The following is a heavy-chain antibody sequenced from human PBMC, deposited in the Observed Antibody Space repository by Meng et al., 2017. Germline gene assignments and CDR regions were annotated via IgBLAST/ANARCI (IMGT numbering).Heavy chain of an antibody. CDR3: AASYGSGSYSNWFDP. CDR1: GFTFTSSA. D-gene: IGHD3-10*01. J-gene: IGHJ5*02. Sequence: SVKVSCKASGFTFTSSAVQWVRQARGQRLEWIGWIVVGSGNTNYAQKFQERVTITRDMSTSTAYMELSSLRSEDTAVYYCAASYGSGSYSNWFDPWGQGTQVTVSS. V-gene: IGHV1-58*01. CDR2: IVVGSGNT.